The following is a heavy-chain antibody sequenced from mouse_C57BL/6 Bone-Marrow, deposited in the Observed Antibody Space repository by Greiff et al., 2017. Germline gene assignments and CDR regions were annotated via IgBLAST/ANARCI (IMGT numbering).Heavy chain of an antibody. Sequence: QVQLQQSGAELARPGASVKLSCKASGYTFTSYGISWVKQRTGQGLEWIGEIYPRSGITNYNEKFKGKATLTADKSSSTSYVELRSLTSEYSAVYFGAGVKGTAAPYWYFDVWGTGTTVTVSS. CDR1: GYTFTSYG. CDR2: IYPRSGIT. V-gene: IGHV1-81*01. D-gene: IGHD1-3*01. J-gene: IGHJ1*03. CDR3: AGVKGTAAPYWYFDV.